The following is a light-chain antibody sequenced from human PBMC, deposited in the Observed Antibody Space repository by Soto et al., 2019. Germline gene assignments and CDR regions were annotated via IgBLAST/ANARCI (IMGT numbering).Light chain of an antibody. J-gene: IGKJ1*01. CDR1: QGISSY. CDR2: AAS. Sequence: AIRMTQSPSSLSASTGDRVTITCRASQGISSYLAWYQQKPGKAPKLLIYAASTLQSGVPSRFSGSGSGTDFTLTISCLQSEDFPTYYCQQYYSYSTFGQGTKVEIK. CDR3: QQYYSYST. V-gene: IGKV1-8*01.